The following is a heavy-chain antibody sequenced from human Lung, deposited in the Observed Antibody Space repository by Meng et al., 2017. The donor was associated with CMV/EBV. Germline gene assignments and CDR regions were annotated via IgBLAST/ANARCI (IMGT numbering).Heavy chain of an antibody. V-gene: IGHV1-46*01. CDR2: INPSDNTT. CDR3: ARDLGYSSSWYFQYYFDC. CDR1: GYTLTNYY. D-gene: IGHD6-13*01. J-gene: IGHJ4*02. Sequence: ASVKVSCKASGYTLTNYYIHWVRQAPGQGLEWMGIINPSDNTTIYEQKFQGRVTMTRDTSTSTVYMELSSLRSDDTALYYCARDLGYSSSWYFQYYFDCWGQRTLVTVSS.